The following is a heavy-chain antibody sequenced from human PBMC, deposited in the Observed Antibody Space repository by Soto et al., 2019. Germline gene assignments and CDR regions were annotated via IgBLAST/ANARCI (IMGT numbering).Heavy chain of an antibody. CDR3: ARARSAVYCSGGSCYYFDY. D-gene: IGHD2-15*01. V-gene: IGHV1-69*13. Sequence: ASVKVSCKASGCTFSSYAISCVRQAPGQVLEWMGGIIPIFGTANYAQKFQGRVTITADESKSTAYMELSSLRSEDTAVYYCARARSAVYCSGGSCYYFDYWGQGTLVTVSS. J-gene: IGHJ4*02. CDR2: IIPIFGTA. CDR1: GCTFSSYA.